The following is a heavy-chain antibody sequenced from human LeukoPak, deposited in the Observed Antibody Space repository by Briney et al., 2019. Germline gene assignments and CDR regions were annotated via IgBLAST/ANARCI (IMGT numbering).Heavy chain of an antibody. CDR2: ISYDGSNK. CDR1: GFTFSSYA. D-gene: IGHD6-13*01. J-gene: IGHJ6*03. V-gene: IGHV3-30*04. CDR3: ARDGGSSWYSGYYYYMDV. Sequence: GGSLRLSCAASGFTFSSYAMHWVRQAPGKGLEWVAVISYDGSNKYYADSVKGRFTISRDNSKNTLYLQINSLRAEDTAVYYCARDGGSSWYSGYYYYMDVWGKGTTVTVSS.